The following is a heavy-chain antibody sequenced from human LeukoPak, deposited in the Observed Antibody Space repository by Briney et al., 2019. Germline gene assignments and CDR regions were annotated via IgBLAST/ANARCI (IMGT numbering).Heavy chain of an antibody. CDR1: GFTFSNAW. V-gene: IGHV3-15*01. CDR2: IKSKTDGGTT. D-gene: IGHD1-26*01. CDR3: TTEVRKLLLALFDY. Sequence: GGSLRLSCAASGFTFSNAWMSWVRQAPGKGLEWVGRIKSKTDGGTTDYAAPVKGRFTISRDDSKNTLYLQMNSLKTEDTAVYYCTTEVRKLLLALFDYWGQGTLVTVSS. J-gene: IGHJ4*02.